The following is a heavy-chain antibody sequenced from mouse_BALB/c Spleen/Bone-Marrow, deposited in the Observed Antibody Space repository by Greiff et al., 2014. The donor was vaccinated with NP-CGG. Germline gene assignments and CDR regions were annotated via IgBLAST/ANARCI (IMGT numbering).Heavy chain of an antibody. CDR3: ARQLGLRWAMDY. CDR1: GFTLSSYT. CDR2: ISNGGGST. Sequence: EVQGVESGGGLVQPGGSLKLSCAASGFTLSSYTVSWVRQTPGKRLEWVAYISNGGGSTYYPDTVKGRFTISRDNAKNTLYLQMSSLKSEDTAMYYCARQLGLRWAMDYWGQGTSVTVSS. V-gene: IGHV5-12-2*01. J-gene: IGHJ4*01. D-gene: IGHD3-1*01.